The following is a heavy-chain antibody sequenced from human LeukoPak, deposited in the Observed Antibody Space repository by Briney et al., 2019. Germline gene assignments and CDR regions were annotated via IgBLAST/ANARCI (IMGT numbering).Heavy chain of an antibody. Sequence: SETLSLTCTVSGYSISSGHYWGWIRQPPGKGLEWIGSIYHSGSTYYNPSLKSRITISVDTSKNQFSLKLSSVTAADTAVYYCARHVSGWYLKGVWFDPWGQGTLVTVSS. CDR3: ARHVSGWYLKGVWFDP. J-gene: IGHJ5*02. D-gene: IGHD6-19*01. CDR1: GYSISSGHY. CDR2: IYHSGST. V-gene: IGHV4-38-2*02.